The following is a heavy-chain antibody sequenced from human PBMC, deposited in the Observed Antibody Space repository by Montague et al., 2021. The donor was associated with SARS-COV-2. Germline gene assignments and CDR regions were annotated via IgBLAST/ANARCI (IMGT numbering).Heavy chain of an antibody. V-gene: IGHV4-59*01. D-gene: IGHD3-3*01. CDR1: GGSISSYY. Sequence: SETLSLTSTLSGGSISSYYWSWIRQPPGKGLEWIGYIYYSGSTNYNPSLKSRVTISVDTSKKQFSLKLSSVTAADTAVYYCARAGRVRFLEYGMDVWGQGTTVTVSS. CDR2: IYYSGST. CDR3: ARAGRVRFLEYGMDV. J-gene: IGHJ6*02.